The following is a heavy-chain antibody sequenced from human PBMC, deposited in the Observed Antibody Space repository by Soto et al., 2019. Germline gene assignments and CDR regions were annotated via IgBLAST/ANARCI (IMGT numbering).Heavy chain of an antibody. Sequence: QVQLVQSGAEVKKPGASVKVSCKASGYTFSIFGISWVRQAPGQGLEWMGWISADNDNTNYAQKFQGRIXXTXDXXTSTAYVELRSLRSDDTAVYYCARAGAQVTRYCDYWGQGTLVTVSS. CDR3: ARAGAQVTRYCDY. D-gene: IGHD2-21*02. V-gene: IGHV1-18*01. CDR1: GYTFSIFG. J-gene: IGHJ4*02. CDR2: ISADNDNT.